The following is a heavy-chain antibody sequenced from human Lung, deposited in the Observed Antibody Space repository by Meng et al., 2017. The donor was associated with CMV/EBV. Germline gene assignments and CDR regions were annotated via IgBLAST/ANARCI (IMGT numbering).Heavy chain of an antibody. CDR3: ARSGHYYDSSGYYSPTGLFDY. D-gene: IGHD3-22*01. Sequence: QVQLVESGGGLVKPGGSLRLSCAASVFSFSDYYMSWIRQAPGKGLEWVSYISSSSSYTNYADSVKGRFTISRDNAKNSLYLQMNSLRAEDTAVYYCARSGHYYDSSGYYSPTGLFDYWCQGTLFNVSS. V-gene: IGHV3-11*05. CDR2: ISSSSSYT. J-gene: IGHJ4*02. CDR1: VFSFSDYY.